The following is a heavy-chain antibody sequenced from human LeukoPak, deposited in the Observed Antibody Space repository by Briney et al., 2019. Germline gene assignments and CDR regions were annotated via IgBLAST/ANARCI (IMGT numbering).Heavy chain of an antibody. CDR1: GFTFSSYA. J-gene: IGHJ4*02. V-gene: IGHV3-23*01. Sequence: GGSLRLSCAASGFTFSSYAMSWVRQAPGKGLEWVSGISGSGGSTYYADSVKGRFTISRDNSKNTLYLQMNSLRAEDTAVYYCAKDHLRVELRLLEWLPNGYYFDYWGQGTLVTVSS. CDR2: ISGSGGST. D-gene: IGHD3-3*01. CDR3: AKDHLRVELRLLEWLPNGYYFDY.